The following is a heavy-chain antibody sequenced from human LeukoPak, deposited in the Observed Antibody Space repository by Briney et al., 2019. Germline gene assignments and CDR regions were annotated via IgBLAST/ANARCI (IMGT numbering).Heavy chain of an antibody. D-gene: IGHD1-26*01. Sequence: GGFLRLSCVVSGLRFRNYGMHWVRQAPGKGLEWVAVIYYVGSNQYYADSVKGRFTVSRDNAKNTLYLQMDSLRAEDTAVYYCATDRNSGKYYDYWGQGTLVTVSS. CDR1: GLRFRNYG. CDR2: IYYVGSNQ. J-gene: IGHJ4*02. V-gene: IGHV3-33*01. CDR3: ATDRNSGKYYDY.